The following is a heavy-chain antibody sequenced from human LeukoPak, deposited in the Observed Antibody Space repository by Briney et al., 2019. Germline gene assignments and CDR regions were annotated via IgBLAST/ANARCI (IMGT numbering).Heavy chain of an antibody. V-gene: IGHV4-30-4*01. J-gene: IGHJ5*02. CDR2: IYSGGRT. Sequence: SETLSLTCIVSGGSITSGNNYWNWIRQSPGKGLEWIGFIYSGGRTNYNPFLRSRVVISADASKNQISLRVESMTAADTAVYYCVKAPTVAGSYGWFDPWGQGTLVTVSS. CDR1: GGSITSGNNY. CDR3: VKAPTVAGSYGWFDP. D-gene: IGHD5-18*01.